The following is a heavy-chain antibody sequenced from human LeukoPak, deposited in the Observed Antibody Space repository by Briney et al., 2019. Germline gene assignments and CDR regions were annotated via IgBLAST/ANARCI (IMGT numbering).Heavy chain of an antibody. D-gene: IGHD3-16*01. CDR3: ARVRESYVFGDYYYMDV. CDR2: ISSSSSTI. J-gene: IGHJ6*03. CDR1: GFTFSSYS. V-gene: IGHV3-48*01. Sequence: PGGSLRLSCAASGFTFSSYSMNWVRQAPGKGLEWVSYISSSSSTIYYADSVKGRFTISRDNAKNSLYLQMNSLRAEDTAVYYCARVRESYVFGDYYYMDVWGKGTTVTVSS.